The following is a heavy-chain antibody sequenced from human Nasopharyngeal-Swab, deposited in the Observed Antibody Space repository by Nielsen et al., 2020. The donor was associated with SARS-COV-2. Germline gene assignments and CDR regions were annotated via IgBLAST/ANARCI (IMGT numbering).Heavy chain of an antibody. V-gene: IGHV4-59*12. D-gene: IGHD1-26*01. Sequence: SGTLSLTFTVSGASTSRYDWGWIRKPQGKGLKWIGAFSYIVITHYNASLKSRVTISLDTSKNQFSLKLSSVTAADTGVYYCAREVVGGLVDSWGQGILVTVSS. CDR2: FSYIVIT. CDR3: AREVVGGLVDS. CDR1: GASTSRYD. J-gene: IGHJ4*02.